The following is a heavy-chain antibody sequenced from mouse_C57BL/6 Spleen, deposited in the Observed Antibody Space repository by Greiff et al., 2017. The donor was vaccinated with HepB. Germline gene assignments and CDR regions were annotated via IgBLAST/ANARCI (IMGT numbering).Heavy chain of an antibody. V-gene: IGHV1-47*01. CDR1: GYTFTTYP. Sequence: VKLQESGAKLVKPGASVKMSCKASGYTFTTYPIEWMKQNHGKSLEWIGNFHPYNDDTKYNEKFKGKATLTVEKSSSTVYLELSRLTSDDSAVYYCARTNHYDYAMDYWGQGTSVTVSS. CDR2: FHPYNDDT. J-gene: IGHJ4*01. CDR3: ARTNHYDYAMDY. D-gene: IGHD1-1*02.